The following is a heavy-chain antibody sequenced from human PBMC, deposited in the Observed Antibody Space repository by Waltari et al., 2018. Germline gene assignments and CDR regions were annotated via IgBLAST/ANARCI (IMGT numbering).Heavy chain of an antibody. V-gene: IGHV1-69*08. D-gene: IGHD1-26*01. Sequence: QVQLVQSGAEVKKPGSSVKVSCKASGGTFSSYAISWVRQAPGQGLEWMGRIIPIFGTANYAQKFQGRVTITADKSTSTAYMELSSLRSEDTAVYYCARDWVVGAKRSLHFDYWGQGTLVTVSS. CDR1: GGTFSSYA. CDR3: ARDWVVGAKRSLHFDY. CDR2: IIPIFGTA. J-gene: IGHJ4*02.